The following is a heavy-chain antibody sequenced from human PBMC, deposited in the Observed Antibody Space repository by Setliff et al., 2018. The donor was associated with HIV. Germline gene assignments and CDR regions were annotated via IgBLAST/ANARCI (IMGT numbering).Heavy chain of an antibody. V-gene: IGHV3-11*03. J-gene: IGHJ4*02. Sequence: LRLSCVASGFTFSDYYISWVRQAPGKGLEWVSYISAINSYTNYADSVRGRFTVSRDNAKNSLYLQMNSLRAEDTAVYYCASARIPTGGTSTSFDYWGQGTLVTVSS. CDR1: GFTFSDYY. CDR2: ISAINSYT. D-gene: IGHD1-1*01. CDR3: ASARIPTGGTSTSFDY.